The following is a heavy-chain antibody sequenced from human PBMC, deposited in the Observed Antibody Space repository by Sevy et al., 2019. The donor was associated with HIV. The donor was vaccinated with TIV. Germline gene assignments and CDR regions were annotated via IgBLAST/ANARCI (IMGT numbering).Heavy chain of an antibody. CDR1: GYTFTSYY. J-gene: IGHJ5*02. V-gene: IGHV1-46*03. CDR3: AREGSSSSKFTWFDP. Sequence: ASVKVSCKASGYTFTSYYIHWVRQAPGQGLEWMGIINPSGGYTTYAQKFQGRVTMTRETSTRTVYMELSSLRSEDTAVYYCAREGSSSSKFTWFDPGGQGTLVTVSS. CDR2: INPSGGYT. D-gene: IGHD6-6*01.